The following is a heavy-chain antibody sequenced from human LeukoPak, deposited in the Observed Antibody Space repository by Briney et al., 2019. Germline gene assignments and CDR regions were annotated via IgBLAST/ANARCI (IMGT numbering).Heavy chain of an antibody. J-gene: IGHJ3*02. CDR1: GDSVSSGGYY. D-gene: IGHD2-21*02. V-gene: IGHV4-31*03. CDR3: ARDVVVTSSPDAFDI. CDR2: ISNSGTT. Sequence: SETLSLTCTVSGDSVSSGGYYWTGIRQHPGKGLEWIGNISNSGTTSYNPSLKSRVSISVDTSNNHFYLRLTSVTAADTAVYYCARDVVVTSSPDAFDIWGQGTMVTVSS.